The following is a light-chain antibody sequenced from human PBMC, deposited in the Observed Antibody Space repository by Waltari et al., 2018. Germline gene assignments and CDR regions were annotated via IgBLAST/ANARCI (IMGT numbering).Light chain of an antibody. J-gene: IGKJ3*01. V-gene: IGKV4-1*01. CDR3: QQYSSSPFT. CDR2: WAS. Sequence: DIVMTQSPDSLVVSLGERATINCKSSQSVLSSASNENYLAWYQQKAGQPPKLLIYWASTRESRVPDRFSGSGSGTDFTLTISSLQAEDVAVYYCQQYSSSPFTFGPGTRVDIK. CDR1: QSVLSSASNENY.